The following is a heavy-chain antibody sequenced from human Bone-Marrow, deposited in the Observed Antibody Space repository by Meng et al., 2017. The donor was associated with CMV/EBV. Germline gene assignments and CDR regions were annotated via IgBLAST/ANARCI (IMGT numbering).Heavy chain of an antibody. CDR1: GYTFSSYA. D-gene: IGHD2-2*01. J-gene: IGHJ6*02. Sequence: SVKVSCKASGYTFSSYAISWVRQAPGQGLEWMGGIIPIFGTANYAQKFQGRVTITTDESTSTAYMELSSLRSEDTAVYYCARTVVPAAPLGYGMDVWGQGTTVTVSS. CDR2: IIPIFGTA. CDR3: ARTVVPAAPLGYGMDV. V-gene: IGHV1-69*05.